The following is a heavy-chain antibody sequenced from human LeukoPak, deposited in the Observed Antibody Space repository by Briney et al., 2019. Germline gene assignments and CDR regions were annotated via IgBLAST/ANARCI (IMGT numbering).Heavy chain of an antibody. CDR2: ISGSGSII. CDR3: ARPISRYIDV. V-gene: IGHV3-11*04. J-gene: IGHJ6*03. D-gene: IGHD2-2*02. CDR1: GFSCSDYY. Sequence: PGGSLRLSCAASGFSCSDYYMSWIRQAPGRGLEWVSYISGSGSIIHYADSVKGRFTISRDNAKNSLYLQMNSPRDDDTAVYYCARPISRYIDVWGKGTTVTVSS.